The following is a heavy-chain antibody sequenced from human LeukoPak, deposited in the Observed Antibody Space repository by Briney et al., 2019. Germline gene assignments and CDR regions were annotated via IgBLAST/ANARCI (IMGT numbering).Heavy chain of an antibody. V-gene: IGHV3-74*01. Sequence: GGSLRLSCTASGFTFSRFWMHWLRQAPGQGLVWVSRMNTDGTNTIYADSVKGRFTISRDNAKNTLFLQMNSLRAEDTAVYYCARDQSIAGPTTADYWGQGTLVTVSS. D-gene: IGHD1-26*01. CDR3: ARDQSIAGPTTADY. J-gene: IGHJ4*02. CDR2: MNTDGTNT. CDR1: GFTFSRFW.